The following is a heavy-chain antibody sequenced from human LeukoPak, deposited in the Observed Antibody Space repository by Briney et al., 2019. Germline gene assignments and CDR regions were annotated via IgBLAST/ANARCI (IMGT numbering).Heavy chain of an antibody. V-gene: IGHV3-23*01. CDR2: ISGSGGST. CDR3: AKDIVVVPAAILGRSYYYYGMDV. Sequence: GGSLRLSCAASGFTFSSYAMSWVRQAPGKGLEWVSAISGSGGSTYYADSVKGRFTISRGNSKNTLYLQMNSLRAEDTAVYYCAKDIVVVPAAILGRSYYYYGMDVWGKGTTVTVSS. D-gene: IGHD2-2*01. J-gene: IGHJ6*04. CDR1: GFTFSSYA.